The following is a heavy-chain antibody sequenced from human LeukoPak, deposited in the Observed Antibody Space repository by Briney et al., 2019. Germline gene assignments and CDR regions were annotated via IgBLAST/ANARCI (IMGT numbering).Heavy chain of an antibody. Sequence: SVKVSCKASGGTFSSYAISWVRQAPGQGLEWMGGIIPIFGTANYAQKFQGRVTITADKSTSTAYMELSSLRSEDTAVYYCVTTLRITMIVASSSYYMDVWGKGTTVTVSS. D-gene: IGHD3-22*01. V-gene: IGHV1-69*06. CDR1: GGTFSSYA. CDR3: VTTLRITMIVASSSYYMDV. CDR2: IIPIFGTA. J-gene: IGHJ6*03.